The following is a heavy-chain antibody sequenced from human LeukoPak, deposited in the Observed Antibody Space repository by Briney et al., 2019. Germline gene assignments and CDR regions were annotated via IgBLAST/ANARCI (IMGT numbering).Heavy chain of an antibody. CDR3: ARSHVLLWFGPRSGDYYYYYGMDV. CDR1: GYTFTSYA. D-gene: IGHD3-10*01. Sequence: ASVNVSCKASGYTFTSYAMHWVRQAPGQRLEWMGWINAGNGNTKYSQKFQGRVTITRDTSASTAYMELSSLRSEDTAVYYCARSHVLLWFGPRSGDYYYYYGMDVWGKGTTVTVSS. V-gene: IGHV1-3*01. J-gene: IGHJ6*04. CDR2: INAGNGNT.